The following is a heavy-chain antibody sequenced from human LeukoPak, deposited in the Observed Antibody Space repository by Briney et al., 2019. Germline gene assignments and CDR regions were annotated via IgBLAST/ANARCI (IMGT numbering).Heavy chain of an antibody. J-gene: IGHJ3*02. CDR3: ARRRAAAAAPAHDAFDI. V-gene: IGHV1-46*03. CDR1: GYTFTSYY. Sequence: GASVKVSCMASGYTFTSYYMHWVRQAPGQGLEWMGIINPSGGSTSYAQKFQGRVTMTRDTSTSTVYMELSSLRSEDTAVYYCARRRAAAAAPAHDAFDIWGQGTMVTVSS. CDR2: INPSGGST. D-gene: IGHD6-13*01.